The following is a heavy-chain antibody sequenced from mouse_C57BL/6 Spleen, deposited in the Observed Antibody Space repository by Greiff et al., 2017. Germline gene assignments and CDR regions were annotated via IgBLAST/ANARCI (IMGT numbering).Heavy chain of an antibody. CDR2: IYPRDGST. Sequence: VQVVESDAELVKPGASVKISCKVSGYTFTDHTIHWMKQRPEQGLEWIGYIYPRDGSTKYNEKFKGKATLTADKSSSTAYMQLNSLTSEDPAVYFCAVITTVVAPFDYWGQGTTLTVSS. J-gene: IGHJ2*01. D-gene: IGHD1-1*01. CDR1: GYTFTDHT. V-gene: IGHV1-78*01. CDR3: AVITTVVAPFDY.